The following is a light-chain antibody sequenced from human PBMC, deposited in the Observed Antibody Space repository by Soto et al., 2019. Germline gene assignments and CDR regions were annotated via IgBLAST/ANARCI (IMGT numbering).Light chain of an antibody. CDR1: QDIRNY. CDR2: SAS. V-gene: IGKV1-17*03. CDR3: QQLHGYPIT. Sequence: DIQMTQSPSAMSASVGDRITITCRASQDIRNYLAWFQQRPGNVPKRLIFSASSFQSGVPSRFSGSGSGTHFTLTISSLQPEDFATYYCQQLHGYPITFGQGTRLEI. J-gene: IGKJ5*01.